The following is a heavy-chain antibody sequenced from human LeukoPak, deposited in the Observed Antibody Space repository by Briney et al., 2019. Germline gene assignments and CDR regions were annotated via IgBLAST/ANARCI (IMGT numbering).Heavy chain of an antibody. CDR2: IYYSGST. D-gene: IGHD3-10*01. CDR3: ARVLGALLWFGELSGWFDP. J-gene: IGHJ5*02. Sequence: PSETLSLTCTVSGGSISSGDYYWSWIRQPPGKGLEWIGYIYYSGSTYYNPSLKSRVTISVDTSKNQFSLKLSSVTAADTAVYYCARVLGALLWFGELSGWFDPWGQGTLVTVSS. CDR1: GGSISSGDYY. V-gene: IGHV4-30-4*01.